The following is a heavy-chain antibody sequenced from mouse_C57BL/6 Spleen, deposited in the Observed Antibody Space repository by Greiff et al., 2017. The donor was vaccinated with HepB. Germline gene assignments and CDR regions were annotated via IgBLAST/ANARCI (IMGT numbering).Heavy chain of an antibody. CDR1: GFTFTDYY. J-gene: IGHJ3*01. CDR2: IRNKANGYTT. CDR3: ARYDDSLFAY. D-gene: IGHD2-4*01. V-gene: IGHV7-3*01. Sequence: EVHLVESGGGLVQPGGSLSLSCAASGFTFTDYYMSWVRQPPGKALEWLGFIRNKANGYTTEYSASVKGRFTISRDNSQSILYLQMNALRAEDSATEYCARYDDSLFAYWGQGTLVTVSA.